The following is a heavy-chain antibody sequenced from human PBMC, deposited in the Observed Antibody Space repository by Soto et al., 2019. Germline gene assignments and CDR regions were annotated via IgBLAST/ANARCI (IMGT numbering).Heavy chain of an antibody. CDR1: GFTFSSYA. J-gene: IGHJ4*02. D-gene: IGHD3-22*01. CDR3: AKDGGYAYYDSSGYYFGY. Sequence: EVQLLESGGGLVQPGGSLRLSCAASGFTFSSYAMSWVGQAPGKGLEWVSAISGSGGSTYYADSVKGRFTISRDNSKNTLYLQMNSLRAEDTAVYYCAKDGGYAYYDSSGYYFGYWGQGTLVTVSS. V-gene: IGHV3-23*01. CDR2: ISGSGGST.